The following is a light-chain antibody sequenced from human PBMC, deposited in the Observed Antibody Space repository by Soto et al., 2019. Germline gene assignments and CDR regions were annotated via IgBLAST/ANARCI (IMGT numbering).Light chain of an antibody. J-gene: IGLJ2*01. CDR2: DVY. CDR3: SSYTSDTTRDVV. CDR1: SSDVGGYNY. V-gene: IGLV2-14*01. Sequence: QSALTQPASVSGSPGQSITISCTGTSSDVGGYNYISWYQQHPGEAPKLMIYDVYNRPSGVSYRFSGSKSGNTASLTISGLQAEDEADYYCSSYTSDTTRDVVFGGGTNLTVL.